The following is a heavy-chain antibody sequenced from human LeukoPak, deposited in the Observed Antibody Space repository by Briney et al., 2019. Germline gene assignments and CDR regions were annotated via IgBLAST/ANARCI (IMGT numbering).Heavy chain of an antibody. Sequence: SETLSLTCTVSGYSISSGYYWGWIRQPPGKGLEWLGYIHHSGATSYNPSLKSRGTMSLDTSNNQFSLKVTSVTAADTAVYYCARSSAHSYGDFHFWGQGNLVTVSS. CDR3: ARSSAHSYGDFHF. J-gene: IGHJ4*02. D-gene: IGHD5-18*01. CDR2: IHHSGAT. V-gene: IGHV4-38-2*02. CDR1: GYSISSGYY.